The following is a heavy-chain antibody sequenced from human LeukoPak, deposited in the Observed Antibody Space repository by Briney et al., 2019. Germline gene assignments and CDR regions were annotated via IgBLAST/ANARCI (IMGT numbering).Heavy chain of an antibody. CDR3: ARVKGVAGTVDYFDY. Sequence: SETLSLTCTVSGGSISSYYWSWIRQPPGKGLEWIGYIYYSGSTNYNPSLKSRVTISVDKSKNQFSLKLSSVTAADTAVYYCARVKGVAGTVDYFDYWGQGTLVTVSS. CDR2: IYYSGST. V-gene: IGHV4-59*01. CDR1: GGSISSYY. D-gene: IGHD6-19*01. J-gene: IGHJ4*02.